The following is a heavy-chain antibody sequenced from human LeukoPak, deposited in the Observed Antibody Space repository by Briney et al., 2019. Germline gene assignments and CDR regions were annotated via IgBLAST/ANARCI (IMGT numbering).Heavy chain of an antibody. V-gene: IGHV3-21*01. Sequence: GGSLRLSCAASGFTFSSSTMNWVRQAPGKELEWVSYISSTSTYIYYGDSVKGRFTISRDNAKNSLYLQMNSLRAEDTAVYYCARETSGCLDIWGQGTMVTVSS. CDR3: ARETSGCLDI. D-gene: IGHD6-19*01. CDR2: ISSTSTYI. CDR1: GFTFSSST. J-gene: IGHJ3*02.